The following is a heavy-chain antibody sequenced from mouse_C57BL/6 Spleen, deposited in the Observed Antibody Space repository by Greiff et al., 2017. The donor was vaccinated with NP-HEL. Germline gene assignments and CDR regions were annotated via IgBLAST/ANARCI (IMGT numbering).Heavy chain of an antibody. CDR1: GYAFSSSW. D-gene: IGHD4-1*01. J-gene: IGHJ2*01. CDR2: IYPGDGDT. CDR3: ARGDWDGGNY. Sequence: QVQLQQSGPELVKPGASVKISCKASGYAFSSSWMNWVKQRPGKGLEWIGRIYPGDGDTNYNGKFKGKATLTADKSSSTAYMQLSSLTSEDSAVYFCARGDWDGGNYWGQGTTLTVSS. V-gene: IGHV1-82*01.